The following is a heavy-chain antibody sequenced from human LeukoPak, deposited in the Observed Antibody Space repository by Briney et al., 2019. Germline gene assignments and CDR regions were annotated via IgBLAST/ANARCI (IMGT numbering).Heavy chain of an antibody. CDR1: GFTFSSYS. D-gene: IGHD1-26*01. J-gene: IGHJ4*02. CDR2: ISSSSSYI. V-gene: IGHV3-21*01. Sequence: GGSLRLSCAASGFTFSSYSMNWVRQAPGKGLEWVSSISSSSSYIYYADSVKGRFTISRDNAKNTLYLQMNSLRAEDTAVYYCARETSGSFLEPFDYWGQGTLVTVSS. CDR3: ARETSGSFLEPFDY.